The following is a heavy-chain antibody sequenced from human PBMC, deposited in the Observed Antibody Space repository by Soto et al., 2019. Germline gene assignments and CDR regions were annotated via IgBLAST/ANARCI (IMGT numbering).Heavy chain of an antibody. CDR3: ARDALGSSTSWRNWFDP. CDR2: IYYSGST. Sequence: QVQLQESGPGLVKPSQTLSLTCSVSGGSISSAGSYWSWIRQHPGEGMEWIGHIYYSGSTFYSPFFKSRVTMSLDTSRNQFSLRLSSVTAADTAVYYCARDALGSSTSWRNWFDPWGQGTLVTVSS. D-gene: IGHD2-2*01. J-gene: IGHJ5*02. V-gene: IGHV4-31*03. CDR1: GGSISSAGSY.